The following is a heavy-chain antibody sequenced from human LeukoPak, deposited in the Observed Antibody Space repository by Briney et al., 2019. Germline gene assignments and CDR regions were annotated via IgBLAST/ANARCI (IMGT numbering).Heavy chain of an antibody. CDR2: INHSGST. J-gene: IGHJ4*02. D-gene: IGHD1-26*01. CDR3: GGSSGRPITPFDY. Sequence: SETLSLTCAVYGGSFSGYYWSWIRQPPGKGLEWIGEINHSGSTNYNPSLKSRVTISVDTSKNQFSLKLSSVTAADTAVYYWGGSSGRPITPFDYWGQGTLVTVSS. CDR1: GGSFSGYY. V-gene: IGHV4-34*01.